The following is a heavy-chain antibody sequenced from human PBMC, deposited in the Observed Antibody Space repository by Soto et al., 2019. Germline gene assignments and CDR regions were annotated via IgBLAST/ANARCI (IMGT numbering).Heavy chain of an antibody. Sequence: SETLSLTCTVSGGSMSSSSYYWGWIRQPPGKGLEWIGYIYYSGSTNYNPSLKSRVTISVDTSKNQFSLKLSSVTAADTAVYYCASSLGDWSSGNYYYYMDVWGKGTTVTVSS. CDR1: GGSMSSSSYY. D-gene: IGHD2-21*01. CDR2: IYYSGST. J-gene: IGHJ6*03. V-gene: IGHV4-39*07. CDR3: ASSLGDWSSGNYYYYMDV.